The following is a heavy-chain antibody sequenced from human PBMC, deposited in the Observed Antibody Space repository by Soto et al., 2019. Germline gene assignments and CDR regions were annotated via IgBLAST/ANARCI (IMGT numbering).Heavy chain of an antibody. Sequence: EVQLVESGGGLVQPGRSLRLSCAASGFTSDDYAMYWVRQAPGKGLEWVSGISWTSGNIHYADAVRGRFTISRDNAKNSLHLQMTSLRVEDKALYYCVKDALARSYDNWIDSWGQRTLVIVSS. CDR3: VKDALARSYDNWIDS. CDR2: ISWTSGNI. D-gene: IGHD6-19*01. CDR1: GFTSDDYA. V-gene: IGHV3-9*02. J-gene: IGHJ5*01.